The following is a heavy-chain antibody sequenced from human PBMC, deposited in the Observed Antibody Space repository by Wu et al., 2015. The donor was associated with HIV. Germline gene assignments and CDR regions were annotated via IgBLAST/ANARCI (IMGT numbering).Heavy chain of an antibody. V-gene: IGHV1-8*01. J-gene: IGHJ4*02. Sequence: QVHLVQSGPEAKRPGASVKVSCKASYTLTWYPIAWVRQVTGQGLEWMGWMNPYSGNTGYAQKFQGRVTMSRTTSISTAYIELSSLRSEDTAVYYCVRRADSFDSSAYYYWGQGTLVTVSP. CDR1: YTLTWYP. CDR2: MNPYSGNT. D-gene: IGHD3-22*01. CDR3: VRRADSFDSSAYYY.